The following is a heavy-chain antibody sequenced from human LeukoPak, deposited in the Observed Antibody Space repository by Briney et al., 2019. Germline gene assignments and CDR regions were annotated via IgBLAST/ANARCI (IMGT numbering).Heavy chain of an antibody. CDR1: GFMFNDYA. Sequence: GRSLRLSCAPSGFMFNDYALHWVRQAPGKGLEWVSSISWNSGNMYYVDSVKSRFTISRDNAKNSLSLQMNSLKPEDTALYYCAKGPGLGAGKRYLDLWGRGTLVIVSS. CDR3: AKGPGLGAGKRYLDL. J-gene: IGHJ2*01. V-gene: IGHV3-9*01. D-gene: IGHD6-13*01. CDR2: ISWNSGNM.